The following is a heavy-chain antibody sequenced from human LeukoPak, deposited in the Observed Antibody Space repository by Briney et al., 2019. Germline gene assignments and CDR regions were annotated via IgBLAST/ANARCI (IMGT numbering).Heavy chain of an antibody. D-gene: IGHD3-3*01. CDR3: ARGGYDFWSVYWFDP. Sequence: SETLSLTWTVSGGSISSYYWSWIRQPPGKGLEWIGYIYYSGSTNYNPSLKSRVTISVDTSKNQFSLKLSSVTAADTAVYYCARGGYDFWSVYWFDPWGQGTLVTVSS. V-gene: IGHV4-59*01. CDR2: IYYSGST. CDR1: GGSISSYY. J-gene: IGHJ5*02.